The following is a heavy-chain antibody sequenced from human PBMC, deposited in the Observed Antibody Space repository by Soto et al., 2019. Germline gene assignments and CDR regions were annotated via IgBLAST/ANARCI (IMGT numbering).Heavy chain of an antibody. CDR3: VRHLGMDV. Sequence: PGGSLRLSCSASGFTFSIYAMHWVRQAPGKGLEYVSEISASDGSTSYAQKLQGRVTMTRDTSTSTVYMELNSLRSEDTAVYYSVRHLGMDVWGQGTTVTVSS. J-gene: IGHJ6*02. V-gene: IGHV3-64*04. CDR2: ISASDGST. CDR1: GFTFSIYA.